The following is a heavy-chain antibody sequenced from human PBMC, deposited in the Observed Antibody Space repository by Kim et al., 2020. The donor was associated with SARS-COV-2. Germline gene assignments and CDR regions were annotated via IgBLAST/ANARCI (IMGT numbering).Heavy chain of an antibody. D-gene: IGHD3-10*01. Sequence: SVKVSCKASGGTFSSYAISWVRQAPGQGLEWMGGIIPIFGTANYAQKFQGRVTITADKSTSTAYMELSSLRSEDTAVYYCAREGYYGSGSYYNVSMGAYYYYYYGMDVWGQGTTVTVSS. V-gene: IGHV1-69*06. CDR3: AREGYYGSGSYYNVSMGAYYYYYYGMDV. J-gene: IGHJ6*02. CDR2: IIPIFGTA. CDR1: GGTFSSYA.